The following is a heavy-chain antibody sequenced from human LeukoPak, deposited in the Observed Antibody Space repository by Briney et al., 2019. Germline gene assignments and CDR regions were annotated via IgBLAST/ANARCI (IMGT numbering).Heavy chain of an antibody. D-gene: IGHD6-13*01. CDR2: IGDLGAST. Sequence: SGGSLRLSCAASGFTFSNYAMSWVRQAPGKGLEWVSVIGDLGASTYYADSVKGRFTISRDNSKNTLYLRMNSLRAEDTAVYYCAKPRTIAVPGRSGFDSWGQGTLVTVSS. J-gene: IGHJ4*02. CDR1: GFTFSNYA. V-gene: IGHV3-23*01. CDR3: AKPRTIAVPGRSGFDS.